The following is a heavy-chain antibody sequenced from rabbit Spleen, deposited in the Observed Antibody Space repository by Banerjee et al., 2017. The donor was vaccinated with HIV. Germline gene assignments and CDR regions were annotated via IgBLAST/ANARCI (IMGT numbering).Heavy chain of an antibody. J-gene: IGHJ4*01. V-gene: IGHV1S47*01. CDR1: GFDLSNDG. CDR3: VRDYSFYFNL. CDR2: IDPVFSST. D-gene: IGHD1-1*01. Sequence: QEQLVESGGGLVQPGGSLKLSCKASGFDLSNDGESGVRQAPGKGLEWIGYIDPVFSSTHYASWVNGRFTISSHNAQNTLYLQLNSLTAAVTATYFCVRDYSFYFNLWGPGPLVTVS.